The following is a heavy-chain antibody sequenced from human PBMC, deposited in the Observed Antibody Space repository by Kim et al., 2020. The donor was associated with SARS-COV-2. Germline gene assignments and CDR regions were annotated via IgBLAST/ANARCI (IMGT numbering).Heavy chain of an antibody. Sequence: GGSLRLSCAASGFTFSSYAMSWVRQAPGKGLEWLSAISGSGGSTYYADSVKGRFTISRDNSKNTLYLQMNSLRAEDTAVYYCAEVGKGTNGGYYFDYWGQGTLVTVSS. J-gene: IGHJ4*02. CDR1: GFTFSSYA. CDR2: ISGSGGST. CDR3: AEVGKGTNGGYYFDY. D-gene: IGHD1-1*01. V-gene: IGHV3-23*01.